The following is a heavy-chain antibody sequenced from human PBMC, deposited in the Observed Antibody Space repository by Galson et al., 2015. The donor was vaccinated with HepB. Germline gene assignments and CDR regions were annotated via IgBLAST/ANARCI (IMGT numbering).Heavy chain of an antibody. J-gene: IGHJ4*02. V-gene: IGHV3-7*03. D-gene: IGHD1-26*01. CDR2: TKQDGSEK. CDR1: GSNFSYYW. CDR3: ARDGVGSYYAY. Sequence: SLRLSCAASGSNFSYYWMSWVRQAPGKGLEWVANTKQDGSEKHYVDSVKGRFTISRDNAKNSLYLQMNSLRADDTAVYYCARDGVGSYYAYWGQGTLITVSS.